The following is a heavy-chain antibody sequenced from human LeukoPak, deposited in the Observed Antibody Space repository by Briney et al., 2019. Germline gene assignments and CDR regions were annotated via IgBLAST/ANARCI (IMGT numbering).Heavy chain of an antibody. J-gene: IGHJ3*02. CDR1: GFTFSSYG. V-gene: IGHV3-30*18. CDR3: AKVGGITMIVPPDAFDI. CDR2: ISYDGSNK. Sequence: GRSLRLSCAASGFTFSSYGMHWVRQAPGKGLEWVAVISYDGSNKYYADSVKGRFTISRDNSKNTLYLQMNSLRAEDTAVYYCAKVGGITMIVPPDAFDIWGQGTMATVSS. D-gene: IGHD3-22*01.